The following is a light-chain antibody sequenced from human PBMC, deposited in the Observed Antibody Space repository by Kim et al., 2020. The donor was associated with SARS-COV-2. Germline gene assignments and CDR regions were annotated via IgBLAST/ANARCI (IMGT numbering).Light chain of an antibody. J-gene: IGKJ2*01. CDR2: GAS. CDR1: QSFRVY. V-gene: IGKV3-15*01. CDR3: QQYNNWPYT. Sequence: SVSRGERPPLSGRASQSFRVYVALYQQKPGQAPRLLIFGASTRATGIPARFSGSGSGTEFTLTISSLQSEDFAAYYCQQYNNWPYTFGQGTKLEI.